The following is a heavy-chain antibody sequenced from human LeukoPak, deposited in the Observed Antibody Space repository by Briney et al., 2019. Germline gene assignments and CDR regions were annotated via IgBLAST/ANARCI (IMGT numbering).Heavy chain of an antibody. D-gene: IGHD1-26*01. CDR2: IKQDGSEK. J-gene: IGHJ4*02. CDR1: GFTFSSSE. V-gene: IGHV3-7*01. Sequence: GGSLRLSCVASGFTFSSSEMNWVRQAPGKGLEWVANIKQDGSEKHYVDSVKGRFTISRDNAKNSLFLQMNSLRAEDTAVYFCARDGPHSGTYYYDYWGQGTLVTVSS. CDR3: ARDGPHSGTYYYDY.